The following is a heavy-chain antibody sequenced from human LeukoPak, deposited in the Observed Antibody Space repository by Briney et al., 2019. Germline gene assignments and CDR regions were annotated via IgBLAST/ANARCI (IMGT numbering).Heavy chain of an antibody. V-gene: IGHV3-11*01. CDR2: ISGNDPTI. J-gene: IGHJ4*02. D-gene: IGHD5-18*01. CDR3: ARVSSSGYGVSSGLFY. Sequence: GGSLRLSCAASGFTFSDYYMSWIRQAPGKGLEWVSFISGNDPTIYYADSVKGRFTVSRDNAENSLFLQMSSLRVEDTAVYYCARVSSSGYGVSSGLFYWGQGTLVTVSS. CDR1: GFTFSDYY.